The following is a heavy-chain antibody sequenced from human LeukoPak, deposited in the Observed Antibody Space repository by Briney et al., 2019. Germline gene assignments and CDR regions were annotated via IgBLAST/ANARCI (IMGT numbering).Heavy chain of an antibody. CDR2: ISSYGGGI. CDR3: AKAHKSTMVRGVNLDY. V-gene: IGHV3-23*01. CDR1: GFTFSSYA. J-gene: IGHJ4*02. Sequence: GGSLRLSCAASGFTFSSYAMSWVRQAPGNGLEWVSAISSYGGGIYYADSVKGRFTITRDNSKNTLYLQMNSLRAEDTAVYYCAKAHKSTMVRGVNLDYWGQGTLVTVSS. D-gene: IGHD3-10*01.